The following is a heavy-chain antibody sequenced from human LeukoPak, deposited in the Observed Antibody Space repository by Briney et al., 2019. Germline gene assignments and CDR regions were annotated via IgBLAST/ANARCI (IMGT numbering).Heavy chain of an antibody. CDR2: IHSGGTI. CDR1: GFTVSSNY. J-gene: IGHJ4*02. Sequence: GGSVSLFCAASGFTVSSNYMSWVRQAPGKGLEWVSVIHSGGTIYYADSVKGRFTISRDNSKDTLYLQMNSLRADDTAVYYCARDLIGGWPSDYSGPGNPVTVSS. V-gene: IGHV3-66*01. CDR3: ARDLIGGWPSDY. D-gene: IGHD6-19*01.